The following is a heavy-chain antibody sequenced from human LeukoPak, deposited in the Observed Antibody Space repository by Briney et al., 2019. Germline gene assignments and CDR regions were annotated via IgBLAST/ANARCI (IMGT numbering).Heavy chain of an antibody. CDR1: GFTFSDSY. CDR3: AKDSRSLAAAGEVDY. Sequence: GGSLRLSCAASGFTFSDSYMTWIRQAPGKGLEWVSYISNSGSTIYYADSVKGRFSISRDNAESSLYLQMNSLRVEDTAVYYCAKDSRSLAAAGEVDYWGQGTLVTVSS. J-gene: IGHJ4*02. CDR2: ISNSGSTI. V-gene: IGHV3-11*04. D-gene: IGHD6-13*01.